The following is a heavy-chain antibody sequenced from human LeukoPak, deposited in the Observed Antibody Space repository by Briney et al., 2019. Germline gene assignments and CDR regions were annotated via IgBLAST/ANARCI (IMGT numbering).Heavy chain of an antibody. CDR2: INHSGST. Sequence: PSETLSLTCAVYGGSFSGYYWSWIRQPPGKGLEWIGEINHSGSTNYNPSLKSRVTISVDTPKNQFSLKLSSVTAADTAVYYCATSIAAAGMNGCWGQGTLVTVSS. J-gene: IGHJ4*02. V-gene: IGHV4-34*01. D-gene: IGHD6-13*01. CDR1: GGSFSGYY. CDR3: ATSIAAAGMNGC.